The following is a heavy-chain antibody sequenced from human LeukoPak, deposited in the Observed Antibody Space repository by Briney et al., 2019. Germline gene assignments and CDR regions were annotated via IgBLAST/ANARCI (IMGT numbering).Heavy chain of an antibody. J-gene: IGHJ4*02. D-gene: IGHD6-19*01. V-gene: IGHV1-2*02. Sequence: ASVNVSYTASDYTFTAYYLHWVGQAPGQGLEWMGGINPNTGGTKFAQKFRGRVTMTRDTSISTTYMELSRLRSDDTAVYYCARDQTGVGGTGSDYWGQGTLVTVSS. CDR2: INPNTGGT. CDR3: ARDQTGVGGTGSDY. CDR1: DYTFTAYY.